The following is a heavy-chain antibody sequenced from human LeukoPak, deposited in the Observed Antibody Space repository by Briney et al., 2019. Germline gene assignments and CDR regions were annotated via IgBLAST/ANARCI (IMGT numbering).Heavy chain of an antibody. V-gene: IGHV4-4*07. CDR3: ARDGLYCSGGSCYSSPYFQH. Sequence: SETLSLTCTVSGGSISSYYWSWIRQPAGKGLEWIGRIYTSGSTNYNPSLKSRVTMSVDTSKNQFSPKLSSVTAADTAVYYCARDGLYCSGGSCYSSPYFQHWGQGTLVTVSS. CDR1: GGSISSYY. CDR2: IYTSGST. D-gene: IGHD2-15*01. J-gene: IGHJ1*01.